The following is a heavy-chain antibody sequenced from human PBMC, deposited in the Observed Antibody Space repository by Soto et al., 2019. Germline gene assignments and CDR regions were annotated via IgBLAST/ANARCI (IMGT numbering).Heavy chain of an antibody. V-gene: IGHV1-69*13. CDR1: GGTFSSYA. Sequence: SLKVSCKASGGTFSSYAISWVRQAPGQGLEWMGGIIPIFGTANYAQKFQGRVTITADESTSTAYMELSSLRSEDTAVYYCATLHDQLRFLEWLPDNYGMDVWGQGTTVTVSS. CDR3: ATLHDQLRFLEWLPDNYGMDV. D-gene: IGHD3-3*01. CDR2: IIPIFGTA. J-gene: IGHJ6*02.